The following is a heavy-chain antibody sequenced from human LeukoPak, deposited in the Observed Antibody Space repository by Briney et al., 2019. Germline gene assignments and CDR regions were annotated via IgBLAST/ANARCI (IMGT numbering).Heavy chain of an antibody. CDR3: ARPDPGGYMDV. CDR1: GYSFTNCW. J-gene: IGHJ6*03. CDR2: IYPVDSDT. V-gene: IGHV5-51*01. Sequence: GESLKISCKGSGYSFTNCWIAWVRQMPGKGLEWMGIIYPVDSDTRYRPSCQGQVTISADKSISTAYLQWGRLEASDTAVYYCARPDPGGYMDVWGKGTTVTVSS.